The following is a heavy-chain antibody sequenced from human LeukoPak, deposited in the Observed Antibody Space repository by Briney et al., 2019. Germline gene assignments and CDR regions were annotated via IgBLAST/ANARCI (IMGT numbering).Heavy chain of an antibody. D-gene: IGHD4-23*01. CDR2: IWYDGSNK. CDR3: TKGDGRTFGGKPDY. J-gene: IGHJ4*02. V-gene: IGHV3-33*06. Sequence: PGRSLRLSCAASGFTFSSYGMHWVRQAPGKGLEWVAVIWYDGSNKYYADSVKGRFTISRDNPKNTLYLQMNSLRAEDTAIYYCTKGDGRTFGGKPDYWGQGTLVTVSS. CDR1: GFTFSSYG.